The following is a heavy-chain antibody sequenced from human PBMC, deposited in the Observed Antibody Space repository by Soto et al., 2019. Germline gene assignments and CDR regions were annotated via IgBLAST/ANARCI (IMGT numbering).Heavy chain of an antibody. CDR2: TYYSGST. CDR1: GGSISSYY. J-gene: IGHJ4*02. V-gene: IGHV4-59*01. CDR3: ARGWGLVFAY. D-gene: IGHD2-21*02. Sequence: SETLSLTCTVSGGSISSYYWSWIRQPPGKGLEWIGYTYYSGSTNYNPSLKSRVTISVDTSKNQFSLKLSSVTAADTAVYYCARGWGLVFAYWGQGTLVTVSS.